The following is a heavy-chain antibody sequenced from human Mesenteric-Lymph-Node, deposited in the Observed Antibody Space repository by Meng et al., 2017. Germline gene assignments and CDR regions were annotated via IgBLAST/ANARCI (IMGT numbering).Heavy chain of an antibody. CDR3: ASHVIVTGKRGFDF. Sequence: QRQLQESGPGLVMPAGTLSLTYAVSGCSIIISNWWSWVRQPPGKGLELIGAIYHGGSANYNTSLTNRVTMSVDKSKIHFSLQLTSVTAADTAVYYCASHVIVTGKRGFDFWGQGLLVTVSS. V-gene: IGHV4-4*02. CDR1: GCSIIISNW. J-gene: IGHJ4*02. D-gene: IGHD6-19*01. CDR2: IYHGGSA.